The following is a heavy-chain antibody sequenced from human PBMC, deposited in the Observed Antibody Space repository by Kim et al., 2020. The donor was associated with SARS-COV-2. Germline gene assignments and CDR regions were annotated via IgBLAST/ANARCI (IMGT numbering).Heavy chain of an antibody. CDR1: GFTFSNYG. CDR2: ISFDGSNK. Sequence: GGSLRLSCAASGFTFSNYGVHWVRQAPGKGLEWVAVISFDGSNKYYADSVKGRFTISRDNSKNTLYLQMNSLTAEDTAVYYCAKDLWVFSSTWWGDYWGQGTLVTVSS. D-gene: IGHD6-6*01. J-gene: IGHJ4*02. CDR3: AKDLWVFSSTWWGDY. V-gene: IGHV3-30*18.